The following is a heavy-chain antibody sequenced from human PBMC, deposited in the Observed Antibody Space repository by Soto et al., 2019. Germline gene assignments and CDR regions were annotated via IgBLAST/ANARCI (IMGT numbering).Heavy chain of an antibody. J-gene: IGHJ6*02. CDR1: GGSFSGYY. CDR2: INHSGST. D-gene: IGHD2-15*01. V-gene: IGHV4-34*01. CDR3: AREPHRYCSGGSCPPGYGMDV. Sequence: SETLSLTCAVYGGSFSGYYWSWIRQPPGKGLEWIGEINHSGSTNYNPSLRSRVTISVDTSKNQFSLKLSSVTAADTAVYYCAREPHRYCSGGSCPPGYGMDVWGQGTTVTVSS.